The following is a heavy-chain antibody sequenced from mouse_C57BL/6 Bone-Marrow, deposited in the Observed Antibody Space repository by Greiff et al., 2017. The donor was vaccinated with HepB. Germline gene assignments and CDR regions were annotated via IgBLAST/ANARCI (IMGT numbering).Heavy chain of an antibody. Sequence: EVKLMESGGGLVQPGGSLSLSFAASGFTFTDYYLSWVRPPPGKALEWLGFIRNKANGYTTEYSASVKGRFTISRDNSQSILYLQMNALRAEDSATYYCARYAYGSLDYWGQGTTLTVSS. CDR3: ARYAYGSLDY. CDR2: IRNKANGYTT. D-gene: IGHD1-1*01. J-gene: IGHJ2*01. CDR1: GFTFTDYY. V-gene: IGHV7-3*01.